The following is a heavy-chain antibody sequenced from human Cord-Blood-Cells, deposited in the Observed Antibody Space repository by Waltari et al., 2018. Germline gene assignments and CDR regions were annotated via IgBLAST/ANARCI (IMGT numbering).Heavy chain of an antibody. D-gene: IGHD3-10*01. CDR2: IYYSGGT. J-gene: IGHJ4*02. Sequence: QVQLQESGPGLVKPSETLSLTRTVSGGSLSSYSWRWIRQPPGRGLEWSGYIYYSGGTNYNPSLKSRVTISVDTSKNQFSLKLSSVTAADTAVYYCAGWFRELFDYWGQGTLVTVSS. CDR1: GGSLSSYS. CDR3: AGWFRELFDY. V-gene: IGHV4-59*08.